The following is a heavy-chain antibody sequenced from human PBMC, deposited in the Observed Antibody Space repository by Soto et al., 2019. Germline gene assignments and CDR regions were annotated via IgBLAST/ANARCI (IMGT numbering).Heavy chain of an antibody. D-gene: IGHD4-17*01. V-gene: IGHV2-5*02. Sequence: QITLKESGPPLVKPTQTLTLTCTFSGFSLSTSGVGVGWIRQPPGNALEWLALIYWDDDKRYRPSLKSRHTITKDTSKNQVVLTMSNMEPVDTATYCCARTTDEISVTTIRSCFDPWGQGTLVTVSS. CDR3: ARTTDEISVTTIRSCFDP. CDR1: GFSLSTSGVG. CDR2: IYWDDDK. J-gene: IGHJ5*02.